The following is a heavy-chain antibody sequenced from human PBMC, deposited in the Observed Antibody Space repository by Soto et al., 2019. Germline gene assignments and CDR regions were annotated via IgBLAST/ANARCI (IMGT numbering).Heavy chain of an antibody. CDR3: ARGPLSGVATIWDYANWFDP. V-gene: IGHV1-3*01. Sequence: QAQLVQSGAEVKKPGASVKVSCKASGYSFTDFAMHWVRLASGQRLEWMGWINADKREPKYSPKFQGRVTITRDTSATTVYMELGSLRSEDTAVYYCARGPLSGVATIWDYANWFDPWGQGSLVTVST. CDR2: INADKREP. D-gene: IGHD5-12*01. J-gene: IGHJ5*02. CDR1: GYSFTDFA.